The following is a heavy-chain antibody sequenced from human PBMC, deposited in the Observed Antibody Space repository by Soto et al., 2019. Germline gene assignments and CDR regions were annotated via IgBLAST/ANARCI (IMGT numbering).Heavy chain of an antibody. CDR2: ISWNSGSI. J-gene: IGHJ4*02. D-gene: IGHD6-13*01. CDR3: AKGLGNSWDQALDY. CDR1: GFTFDDYA. Sequence: EVQLVESGGGLVQPGRSLRLSCAASGFTFDDYAMHWVRQAPGKGLEWVSGISWNSGSISYADSVKGRFTISRENAKNSLYLQMNRLRAENTALYYCAKGLGNSWDQALDYWGQGTLVTVSS. V-gene: IGHV3-9*01.